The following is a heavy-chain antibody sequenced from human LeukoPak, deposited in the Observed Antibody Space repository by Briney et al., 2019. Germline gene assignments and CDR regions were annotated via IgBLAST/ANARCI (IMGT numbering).Heavy chain of an antibody. Sequence: PSETLSLTCTVSGDSISSYYWSWIRKPPGKGLEWIGYIYYSGSTNYNPSLKSRVTISVDTSKNQFSLKLSSVTAADTAVYYCARTLYSWSYYLTQLDYWGQGTLFTVSS. CDR3: ARTLYSWSYYLTQLDY. CDR1: GDSISSYY. V-gene: IGHV4-59*01. CDR2: IYYSGST. D-gene: IGHD1-26*01. J-gene: IGHJ4*02.